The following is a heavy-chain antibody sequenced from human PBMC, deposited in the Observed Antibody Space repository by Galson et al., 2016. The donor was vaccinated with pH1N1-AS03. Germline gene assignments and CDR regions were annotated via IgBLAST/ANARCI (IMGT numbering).Heavy chain of an antibody. V-gene: IGHV4-31*03. J-gene: IGHJ4*02. Sequence: TLSLTCSVSGASINSNTNYWRWVRQFPGKGLAWIGYIFYAGTTYYSSSLTGRVTISVETSKAQFSLELKSVTAADSAIYFFAREGVAGTFDFWAQGILVTVSS. CDR2: IFYAGTT. CDR1: GASINSNTNY. CDR3: AREGVAGTFDF. D-gene: IGHD3-10*01.